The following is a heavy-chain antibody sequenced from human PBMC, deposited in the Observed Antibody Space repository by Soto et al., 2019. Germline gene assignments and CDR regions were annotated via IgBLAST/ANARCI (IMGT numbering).Heavy chain of an antibody. Sequence: QVQLQESGPGLVKVSETLSLTCTVSGGSINSYYWSWIRQPPGKGLEWVADIDYSGRTNYNPSLKSRLNRAVDTSKNQLSLKVRSVTAADTAVYYCAREIRLVGFTGWFDPWGQGTLVTVSS. J-gene: IGHJ5*02. D-gene: IGHD1-26*01. CDR3: AREIRLVGFTGWFDP. V-gene: IGHV4-59*01. CDR2: IDYSGRT. CDR1: GGSINSYY.